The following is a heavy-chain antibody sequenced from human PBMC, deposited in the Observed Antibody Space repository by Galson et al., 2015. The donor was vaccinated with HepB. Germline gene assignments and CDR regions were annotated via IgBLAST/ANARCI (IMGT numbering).Heavy chain of an antibody. D-gene: IGHD3-9*01. V-gene: IGHV3-21*01. Sequence: SLRLSCAASGFTFSSYSMNWVRQAPGKGLEWVSSISSSSSYIYYADSVKGRFTISRDNAKNSLYLQMNSLRAEDTAVYYCARKDYDILTGYYKIDYWGQGTLVTVSS. CDR2: ISSSSSYI. CDR3: ARKDYDILTGYYKIDY. CDR1: GFTFSSYS. J-gene: IGHJ4*02.